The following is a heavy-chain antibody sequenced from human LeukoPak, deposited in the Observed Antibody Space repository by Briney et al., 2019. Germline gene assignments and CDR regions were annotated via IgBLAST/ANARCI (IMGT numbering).Heavy chain of an antibody. CDR1: GGSISSSSYY. Sequence: PSETLSLTCTVSGGSISSSSYYWGWIRQPPGKGLEWIGSIYYSGSTYYNPSLKSRVTISVDTSKNQFSLKLSSVTAADTAIYYCARSPNYYGSGSYYSVWGQGTLVTVSS. V-gene: IGHV4-39*07. CDR3: ARSPNYYGSGSYYSV. J-gene: IGHJ4*02. CDR2: IYYSGST. D-gene: IGHD3-10*01.